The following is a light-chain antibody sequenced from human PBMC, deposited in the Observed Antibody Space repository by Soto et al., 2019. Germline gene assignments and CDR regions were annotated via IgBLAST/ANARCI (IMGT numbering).Light chain of an antibody. CDR2: GAS. J-gene: IGKJ4*01. CDR1: QSVWSN. V-gene: IGKV3-15*01. CDR3: QQYDNRSPLT. Sequence: EVVMTQFSATLSVSPGGRATLSCRASQSVWSNLAWYQQKPGQAPRLLIYGASTRATGVPAKFSGSGSGTEFTLTISSLQTEDFGVYYCQQYDNRSPLTFGGGTKVEI.